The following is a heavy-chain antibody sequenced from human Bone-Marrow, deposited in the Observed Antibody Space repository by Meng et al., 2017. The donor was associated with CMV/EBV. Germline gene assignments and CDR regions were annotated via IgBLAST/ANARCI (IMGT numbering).Heavy chain of an antibody. D-gene: IGHD3-3*01. Sequence: GESLKISCAASGFTFSDYYMSWIRQAPGKGLEWVSYISSSGSTIYYADSVKGRFTISRDNAKNSLYLQMNSLRAEDTAVYYCARESYDFWSGYYGLYYYYGMDVWGQGTTVTVSS. CDR1: GFTFSDYY. J-gene: IGHJ6*02. CDR3: ARESYDFWSGYYGLYYYYGMDV. CDR2: ISSSGSTI. V-gene: IGHV3-11*04.